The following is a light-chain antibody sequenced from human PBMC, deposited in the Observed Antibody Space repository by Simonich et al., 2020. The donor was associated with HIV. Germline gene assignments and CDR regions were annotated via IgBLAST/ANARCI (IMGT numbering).Light chain of an antibody. CDR2: DVS. CDR1: SSDVGGYNY. Sequence: QSALTQPASVSGSPGQSITISCTGTSSDVGGYNYVSWYQQHPGKAPKLMIYDVSKRPAGVSNRFPGSKSGNTASLTISGLQAEDEADYYCSSYTSSSTHWVFGGGTKLTVL. J-gene: IGLJ3*02. V-gene: IGLV2-14*01. CDR3: SSYTSSSTHWV.